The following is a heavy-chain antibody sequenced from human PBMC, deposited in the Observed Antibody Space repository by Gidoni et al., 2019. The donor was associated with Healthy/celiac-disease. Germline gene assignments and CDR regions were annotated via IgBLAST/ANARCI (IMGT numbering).Heavy chain of an antibody. CDR3: ARGAGGITTEHYYYYYMDV. CDR2: INPSGGST. V-gene: IGHV1-46*01. J-gene: IGHJ6*03. CDR1: GYTFTSYY. Sequence: QVQLVQSGAEVKKPGASVKVSCKASGYTFTSYYMHWVRQAPGQGLAWMGIINPSGGSTSYAQKFQGRVTMTRDTSMSTVYMELSSLRSEDTAVYYCARGAGGITTEHYYYYYMDVWGKGTTVTVSS. D-gene: IGHD4-4*01.